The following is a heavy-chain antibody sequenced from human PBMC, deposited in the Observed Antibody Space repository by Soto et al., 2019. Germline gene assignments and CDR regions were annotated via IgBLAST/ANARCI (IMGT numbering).Heavy chain of an antibody. CDR1: GFTFSSYG. CDR2: ISYDGSNK. D-gene: IGHD4-17*01. Sequence: GGSLRLSCAASGFTFSSYGMHWVRQAPGKGLEWVAVISYDGSNKYYADSVKGRFTISRDNSKNTLYLQMNSLRAEDTAVYYCAKEGLGGDYGDYPYYFDYWGQGTLVTVSS. J-gene: IGHJ4*02. V-gene: IGHV3-30*18. CDR3: AKEGLGGDYGDYPYYFDY.